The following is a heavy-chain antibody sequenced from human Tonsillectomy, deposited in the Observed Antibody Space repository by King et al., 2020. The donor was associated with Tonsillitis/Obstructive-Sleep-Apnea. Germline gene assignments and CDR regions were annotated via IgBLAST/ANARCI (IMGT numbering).Heavy chain of an antibody. CDR3: GTNAGDYYYYMDG. Sequence: VQLQQWGAGLLKPSETLSLTCGVYGGSFSGYYCSWIRQPPGKGLEWIGAINRSGSTDYNSSLKSRVTISSDTSKNQFSLRLTSVTAADTAVYYCGTNAGDYYYYMDGWGKGTTVTVSS. D-gene: IGHD2-2*01. CDR2: INRSGST. V-gene: IGHV4-34*01. CDR1: GGSFSGYY. J-gene: IGHJ6*03.